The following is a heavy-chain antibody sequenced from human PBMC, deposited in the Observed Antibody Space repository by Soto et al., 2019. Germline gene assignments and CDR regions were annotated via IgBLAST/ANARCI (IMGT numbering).Heavy chain of an antibody. CDR2: INHSGTT. Sequence: SETLSLTCTVSGGSMISYYWSWIRQPPGKGLEWIGEINHSGTTNYNPSLKSRVTISVDTSKNQFSLNLSSVTAADTAVYYCARPTRQWLGLRYYYGMDVWGQGTRSPSP. J-gene: IGHJ6*02. D-gene: IGHD6-19*01. CDR3: ARPTRQWLGLRYYYGMDV. V-gene: IGHV4-34*01. CDR1: GGSMISYY.